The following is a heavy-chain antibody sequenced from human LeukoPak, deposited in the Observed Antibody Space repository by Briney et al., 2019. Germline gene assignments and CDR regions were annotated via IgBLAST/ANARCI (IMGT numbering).Heavy chain of an antibody. CDR2: IYAGGNT. D-gene: IGHD2-15*01. J-gene: IGHJ4*02. CDR1: GFTISSTY. V-gene: IGHV3-53*01. Sequence: PGGSLRLSCAASGFTISSTYMSWVRQAPGKGLEWVSIIYAGGNTYYGDSAKGRFTISRDNSKNTVYLQMNSLRADDTALYYCARGYCSSATCYSSLGYWGQGTLVTVSS. CDR3: ARGYCSSATCYSSLGY.